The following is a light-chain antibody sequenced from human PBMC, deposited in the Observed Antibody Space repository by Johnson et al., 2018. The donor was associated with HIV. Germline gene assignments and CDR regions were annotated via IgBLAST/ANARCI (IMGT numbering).Light chain of an antibody. Sequence: QSVLTQPPSVSAAPGQKVTISCSGSSSNIGNNYVSWYQQLPGTAPKLLIYANTKRPSGIPYRFSGSKSGTSATLGIPALQHGDAAEYYCGTWDSSRIAGGVCGTGTKVTVL. CDR2: ANT. CDR1: SSNIGNNY. V-gene: IGLV1-51*02. J-gene: IGLJ1*01. CDR3: GTWDSSRIAGGV.